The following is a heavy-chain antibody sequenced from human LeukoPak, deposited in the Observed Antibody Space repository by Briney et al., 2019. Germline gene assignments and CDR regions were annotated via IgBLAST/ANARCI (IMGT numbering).Heavy chain of an antibody. D-gene: IGHD5-24*01. V-gene: IGHV3-21*01. CDR3: XXXXXXXXXTIPYFDY. CDR1: GFTFSSYS. J-gene: IGHJ4*02. CDR2: ISSSSSYI. Sequence: GGSLRLSCAASGFTFSSYSMNWVRQAPGKGLEWVSSISSSSSYIYYADSVKGRFTISRDNAKNSLYLQVNSLSAEDTAMYYCXXXXXXXXXTIPYFDYSGQGTLVTVSS.